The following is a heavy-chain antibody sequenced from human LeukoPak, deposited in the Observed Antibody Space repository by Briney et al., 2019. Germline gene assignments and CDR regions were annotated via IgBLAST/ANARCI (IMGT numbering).Heavy chain of an antibody. D-gene: IGHD3-22*01. CDR3: ARQYYYDSSGYTPDFDY. J-gene: IGHJ4*02. CDR2: ISSSGSTI. Sequence: GGSLRLSCAASGFTFSDYYMSWIRQAPGKGLEWVSYISSSGSTIYYADSVKGRFTISRDNAKNSLYLQMNSLRAEDTAVYYCARQYYYDSSGYTPDFDYWDQGTLVTVSS. CDR1: GFTFSDYY. V-gene: IGHV3-11*04.